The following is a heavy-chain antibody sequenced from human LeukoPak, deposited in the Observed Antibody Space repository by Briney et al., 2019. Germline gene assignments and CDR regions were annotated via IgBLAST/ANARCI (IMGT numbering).Heavy chain of an antibody. Sequence: SETLSLTCTVSGDSISSDYWNWIRQPPGKGLEWIGYIFSGGSTAYNPSLKSRATISADTSKNQFSLKVNFVTAADTAVYLCAGGSVNNWFDPWGQGTLVTVST. D-gene: IGHD2-15*01. CDR2: IFSGGST. V-gene: IGHV4-59*01. CDR3: AGGSVNNWFDP. J-gene: IGHJ5*02. CDR1: GDSISSDY.